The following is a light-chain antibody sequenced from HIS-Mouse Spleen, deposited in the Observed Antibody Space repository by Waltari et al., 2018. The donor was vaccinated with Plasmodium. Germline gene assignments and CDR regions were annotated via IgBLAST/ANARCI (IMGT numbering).Light chain of an antibody. CDR3: QVWDSSSDHPV. J-gene: IGLJ2*01. CDR1: NIGSKS. Sequence: SYVLTQPPSVSVAPGQTARITCGGNNIGSKSVHWYQQKPGQAPVLVVYDDSDRPSGHPERLPGSNSGNTDTVTISRVEAGDEADYYCQVWDSSSDHPVFGGGTKLTVL. CDR2: DDS. V-gene: IGLV3-21*02.